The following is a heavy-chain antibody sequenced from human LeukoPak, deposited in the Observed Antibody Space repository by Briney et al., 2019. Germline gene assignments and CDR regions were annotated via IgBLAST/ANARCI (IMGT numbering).Heavy chain of an antibody. V-gene: IGHV3-21*01. CDR2: ISTRSTYI. D-gene: IGHD5-12*01. CDR3: ARDLGALYSGYDYDV. CDR1: GFTLSSYS. Sequence: PGGSLRLSCAASGFTLSSYSMNWVRQAPGKGLEWVSSISTRSTYISYADSVRGRFTISRDNAKNSLYPQMNSLRAEDTAVYYCARDLGALYSGYDYDVWGQGTTVTVSS. J-gene: IGHJ6*02.